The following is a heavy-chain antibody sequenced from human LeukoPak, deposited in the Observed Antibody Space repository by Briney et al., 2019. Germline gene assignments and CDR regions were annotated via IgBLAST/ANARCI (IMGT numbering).Heavy chain of an antibody. CDR2: ISSNSSYI. Sequence: GGSLRLSCAASRFTFSSYSMIWVRQAPGKGLEWVSSISSNSSYIYYADSVKGRFTISRDNAKNSLYLQMNSLRVEDTAVYYCASRSINWYRGNNWFDPWGQGTLVTVSA. J-gene: IGHJ5*02. D-gene: IGHD6-13*01. CDR1: RFTFSSYS. CDR3: ASRSINWYRGNNWFDP. V-gene: IGHV3-21*01.